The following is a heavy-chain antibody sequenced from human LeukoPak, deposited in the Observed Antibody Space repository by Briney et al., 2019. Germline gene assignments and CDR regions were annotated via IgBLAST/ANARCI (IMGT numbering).Heavy chain of an antibody. CDR1: GGSISSYY. Sequence: SETLSLTCTVSGGSISSYYWSWIRQPPGKGLEWIGYIYYSGSTNYNPSLKSRVTISVDTSKNQFPLKLSSVTAADTAVYYCASSALYGEFDYWGQGTLVTVSS. D-gene: IGHD4-17*01. CDR3: ASSALYGEFDY. J-gene: IGHJ4*02. V-gene: IGHV4-59*08. CDR2: IYYSGST.